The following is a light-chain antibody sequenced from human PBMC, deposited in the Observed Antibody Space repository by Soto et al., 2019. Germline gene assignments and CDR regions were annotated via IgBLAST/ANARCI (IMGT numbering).Light chain of an antibody. CDR1: QTVRNSY. Sequence: EIVLTQSPGTLSLSPGERATLSCRASQTVRNSYVSWYQHKGGQAPRLLIYGASSRATGIPDRFSGSGSGTDFTLTITRLEAEDFAIYFCLVYGGSAPYTFGQGTKVEIK. CDR3: LVYGGSAPYT. J-gene: IGKJ2*01. CDR2: GAS. V-gene: IGKV3-20*01.